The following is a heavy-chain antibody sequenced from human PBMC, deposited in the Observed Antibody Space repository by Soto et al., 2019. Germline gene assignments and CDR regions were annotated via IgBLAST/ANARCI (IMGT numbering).Heavy chain of an antibody. Sequence: SETLSLTCTVTGSSISSSSYYWGWIRQPPGKGLEWIGSIYYSGSTYYNPSLKSRVTISVDTSKNQFSLKLSSVTAADTAVYYCARQYYDFWSGYPEGDYYYGMDVWGQGTTVT. CDR1: GSSISSSSYY. CDR3: ARQYYDFWSGYPEGDYYYGMDV. J-gene: IGHJ6*02. CDR2: IYYSGST. D-gene: IGHD3-3*01. V-gene: IGHV4-39*01.